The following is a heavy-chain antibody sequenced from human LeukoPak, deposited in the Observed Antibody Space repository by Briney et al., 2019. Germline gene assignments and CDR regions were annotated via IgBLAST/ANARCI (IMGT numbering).Heavy chain of an antibody. CDR1: GFTFTSYA. CDR3: AKEEENYDFWSGYYELLDY. D-gene: IGHD3-3*01. CDR2: VSGTGGST. Sequence: GGSLRLSCAASGFTFTSYAMSWVRQAPGKGLQWVSPVSGTGGSTYYADSVKGRFTISRDNSKNTLYLQMNSLRAEDTAVYYCAKEEENYDFWSGYYELLDYWGQGTLVTVSS. V-gene: IGHV3-23*01. J-gene: IGHJ4*02.